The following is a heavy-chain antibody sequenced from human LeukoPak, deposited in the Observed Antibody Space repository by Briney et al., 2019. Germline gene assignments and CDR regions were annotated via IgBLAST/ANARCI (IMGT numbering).Heavy chain of an antibody. J-gene: IGHJ4*02. Sequence: PGGSLRLSCTASGFTFGDYAMSWVRQAPGKGLEWIGYIYYSGSTNYNPSLKSRVTISVDTSKNQFSLKLSSVTAADTAVYYCARFSAGRRIDYWGQGTLVTVSS. CDR1: GFTFGDYA. D-gene: IGHD6-13*01. V-gene: IGHV4-59*01. CDR2: IYYSGST. CDR3: ARFSAGRRIDY.